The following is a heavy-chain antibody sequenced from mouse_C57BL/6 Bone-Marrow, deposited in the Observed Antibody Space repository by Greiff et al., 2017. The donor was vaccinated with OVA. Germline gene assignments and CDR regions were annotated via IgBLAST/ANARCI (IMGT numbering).Heavy chain of an antibody. V-gene: IGHV1-78*01. J-gene: IGHJ2*01. CDR2: IYPRDGST. D-gene: IGHD1-1*01. Sequence: QVHVKQSAAELVKPGASVKISCKVSGYTFTDHTIHWMKQRPEQGLEWIGYIYPRDGSTKYNEKFKGKATLTADKSSSTAYMQLNSLTSEDSAVYFCARRDYYGSSPLDYWGQGTTLTVSS. CDR1: GYTFTDHT. CDR3: ARRDYYGSSPLDY.